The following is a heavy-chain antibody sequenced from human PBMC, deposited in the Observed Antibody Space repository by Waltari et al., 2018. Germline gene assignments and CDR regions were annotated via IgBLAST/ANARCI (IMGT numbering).Heavy chain of an antibody. Sequence: QVQLVQSGAEVKKPGASVKVSCKASGYTFTGYYMHWVRQAPGQGLEWMGWINPNSGGTNSAQKFQGRVTMTRDTSISTAYMERSRLRSDDTAVYYCARERNGWELRRGGAFDIWGQGTMVTVSS. V-gene: IGHV1-2*02. D-gene: IGHD1-26*01. CDR2: INPNSGGT. CDR3: ARERNGWELRRGGAFDI. J-gene: IGHJ3*02. CDR1: GYTFTGYY.